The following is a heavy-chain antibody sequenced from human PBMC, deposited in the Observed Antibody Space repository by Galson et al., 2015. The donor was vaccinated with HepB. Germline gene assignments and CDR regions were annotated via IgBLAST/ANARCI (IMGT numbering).Heavy chain of an antibody. CDR1: GYTFSRYG. CDR3: ARDHGYLYGSGGYYLPDF. J-gene: IGHJ4*02. Sequence: SVKVSCKASGYTFSRYGITWVRQAPGQGLEWMGWISAYNGKTNYAKKFQDRVTMTTDTLTTSGYMELRRLRSDDTAVYYCARDHGYLYGSGGYYLPDFWGQGTLVTVSS. V-gene: IGHV1-18*01. CDR2: ISAYNGKT. D-gene: IGHD3-22*01.